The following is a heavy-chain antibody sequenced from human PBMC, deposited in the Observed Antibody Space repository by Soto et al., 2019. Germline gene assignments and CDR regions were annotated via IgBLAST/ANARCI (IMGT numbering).Heavy chain of an antibody. V-gene: IGHV3-30*18. CDR2: ISYDGSNK. CDR1: GFTFSSYG. Sequence: QVQLVESGGGVVQPGRSLRLSCAASGFTFSSYGMHWVRQAPGKGLEWVAVISYDGSNKYYADSVKGRFTISRDNSKNTLYLQMNSLRAEDTAVYYCAKDDPFDYWAQGTLVTVSS. CDR3: AKDDPFDY. J-gene: IGHJ4*02.